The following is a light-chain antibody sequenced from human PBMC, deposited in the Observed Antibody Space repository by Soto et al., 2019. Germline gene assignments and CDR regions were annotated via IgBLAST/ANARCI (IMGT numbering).Light chain of an antibody. Sequence: QSVLTQPASVSGSPGQSITISCTGSSSDVGGYEYVSWYQQHPGKAPKLMIYAVSNRPSGVSTRFSGSKSGNTASLTTSGLQADDEADYYCSSFTTTSTQVFGTGTKGTVL. J-gene: IGLJ1*01. CDR3: SSFTTTSTQV. CDR1: SSDVGGYEY. CDR2: AVS. V-gene: IGLV2-14*01.